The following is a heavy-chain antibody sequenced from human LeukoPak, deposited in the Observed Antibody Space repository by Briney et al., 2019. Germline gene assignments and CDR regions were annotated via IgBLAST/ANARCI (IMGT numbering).Heavy chain of an antibody. CDR3: ARCIGIGGPFRY. V-gene: IGHV3-30*04. J-gene: IGHJ4*02. CDR1: GFTFSTYI. D-gene: IGHD2-8*01. CDR2: ISSDGNDK. Sequence: GRSLRLSCAASGFTFSTYIMHWVRQAPGKGLEWVAVISSDGNDKYYADSVRGRFTISRDKSLNMLFLEMNSLRTEGTAVYFWARCIGIGGPFRYWGQGTVVPVLS.